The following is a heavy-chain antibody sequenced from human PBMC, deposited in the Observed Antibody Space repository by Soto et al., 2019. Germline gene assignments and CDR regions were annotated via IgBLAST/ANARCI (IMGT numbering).Heavy chain of an antibody. CDR3: ARRSIFTWSDAFDI. J-gene: IGHJ3*02. CDR1: GYTFTSYY. D-gene: IGHD3-3*01. CDR2: INPSGGIT. V-gene: IGHV1-46*01. Sequence: QVELVQSGAEVKKPGASVKVSWKAAGYTFTSYYMHWVRQAPGQGLEWMGFINPSGGITTYAQKFQARVTMTSDTSTSTVYMELRTLKSEDTAVYYCARRSIFTWSDAFDIWGQGTMVTVSA.